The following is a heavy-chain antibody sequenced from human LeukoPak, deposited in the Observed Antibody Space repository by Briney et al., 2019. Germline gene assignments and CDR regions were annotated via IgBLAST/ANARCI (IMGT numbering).Heavy chain of an antibody. D-gene: IGHD3-22*01. CDR1: GYSFTDYY. V-gene: IGHV1-2*04. J-gene: IGHJ3*02. CDR3: ARSRNYDTAFDI. CDR2: INPFSGGT. Sequence: ASVKVSCKASGYSFTDYYIHWVRQAPGQGLEWMGWINPFSGGTKYAQKFQGWVTMTRDTSISTAYMELSRLTSDDTAVYYCARSRNYDTAFDIWGQGTMVTVSS.